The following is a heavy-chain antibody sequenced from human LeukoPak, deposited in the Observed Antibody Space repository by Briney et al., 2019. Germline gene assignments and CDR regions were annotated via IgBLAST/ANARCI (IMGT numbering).Heavy chain of an antibody. CDR1: GRSLSSGDYY. CDR2: IYYSGST. Sequence: SETLSLTCTLSGRSLSSGDYYWSWIRQPPGKGLEWIGYIYYSGSTYYNPSLKSRVTISVDTSKNQFSLKLSSVTAADTAVYYCARVPSGWSFDYWGQGTLVTVSS. D-gene: IGHD6-19*01. V-gene: IGHV4-30-4*01. CDR3: ARVPSGWSFDY. J-gene: IGHJ4*02.